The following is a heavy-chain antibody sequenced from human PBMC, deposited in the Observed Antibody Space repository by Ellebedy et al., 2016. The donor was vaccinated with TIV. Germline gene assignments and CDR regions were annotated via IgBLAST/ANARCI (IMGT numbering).Heavy chain of an antibody. Sequence: GESLKISXAASGFTFSGYDMHWVRQTPGQGLEWVAVISRDGGTKFYLDSVKGRFTISRDNSKNTLYLHMNSLRAEDTAVYYCATHYDTSGYYYGYWGQGTLLTVSS. CDR2: ISRDGGTK. V-gene: IGHV3-30*03. J-gene: IGHJ4*02. CDR1: GFTFSGYD. CDR3: ATHYDTSGYYYGY. D-gene: IGHD3-22*01.